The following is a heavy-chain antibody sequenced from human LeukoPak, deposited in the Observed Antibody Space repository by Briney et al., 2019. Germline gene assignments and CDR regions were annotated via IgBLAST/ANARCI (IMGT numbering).Heavy chain of an antibody. J-gene: IGHJ4*02. D-gene: IGHD5-18*01. CDR1: GFTFDDYA. Sequence: GGSLRLSCAASGFTFDDYAMHWVRQAPGKGLEWVSLISGDGGSTYYADSVKGRFTISRDNSKNSPYLQMNSLRTEDTALYYCAKDGVQLRLLEPEYYFDYWGQGTLVTVSS. CDR3: AKDGVQLRLLEPEYYFDY. CDR2: ISGDGGST. V-gene: IGHV3-43*02.